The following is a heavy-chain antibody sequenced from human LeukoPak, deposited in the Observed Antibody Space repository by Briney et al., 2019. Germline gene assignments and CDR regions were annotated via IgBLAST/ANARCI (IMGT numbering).Heavy chain of an antibody. CDR3: AREYYDILTGYFSAFVFDY. J-gene: IGHJ4*02. V-gene: IGHV3-48*03. CDR2: ISSSGSTI. D-gene: IGHD3-9*01. CDR1: GFTFSSYE. Sequence: GGSLRLSCAASGFTFSSYEMNWVRQAPGKGLEWVSYISSSGSTIYYADSVKGRFTISRDNAKNSLYLQMNSLRAEDTAVYYCAREYYDILTGYFSAFVFDYWGQGTLVTVSS.